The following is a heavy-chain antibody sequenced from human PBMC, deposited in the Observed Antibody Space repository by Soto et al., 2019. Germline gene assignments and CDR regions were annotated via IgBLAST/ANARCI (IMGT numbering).Heavy chain of an antibody. CDR2: IDPSDSYI. CDR1: GYSFSNYW. CDR3: ARHEGLQSMSYFAY. J-gene: IGHJ4*02. D-gene: IGHD3-3*01. Sequence: GESLKISCEASGYSFSNYWITWVRQMPGKGLEWIGKIDPSDSYIRHSPSFQGHVRISADRSIRTAYLQWDSLKASDTAIYYCARHEGLQSMSYFAYWGQGTLVTVSS. V-gene: IGHV5-10-1*01.